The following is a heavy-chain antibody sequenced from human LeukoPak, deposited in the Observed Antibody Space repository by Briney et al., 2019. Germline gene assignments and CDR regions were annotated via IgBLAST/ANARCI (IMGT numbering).Heavy chain of an antibody. CDR2: ISYDGSNK. J-gene: IGHJ4*02. Sequence: PGGSLRLSCAASGFTFSSYGMHWVRQAPGKGLEWVAVISYDGSNKYYADSVKGRFTISRDNSKNTLYLQMNSLRAEDTAVYYCAKIYHYDSSGYYRLPFDYWGQGTLVTVSS. CDR1: GFTFSSYG. D-gene: IGHD3-22*01. V-gene: IGHV3-30*18. CDR3: AKIYHYDSSGYYRLPFDY.